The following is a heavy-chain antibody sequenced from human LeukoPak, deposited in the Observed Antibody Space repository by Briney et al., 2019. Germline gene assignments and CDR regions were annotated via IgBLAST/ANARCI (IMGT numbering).Heavy chain of an antibody. J-gene: IGHJ4*02. D-gene: IGHD6-13*01. Sequence: SETLSLTCTVSAGSISNYYWSWIRQPPGKGLEWIGYISYSGSTNYNPSLKSRVTISVDTSKNQFSLKLSSVTAADTAVYYCARLGPAAGTSFDYWGQGTLITVSS. V-gene: IGHV4-59*08. CDR1: AGSISNYY. CDR2: ISYSGST. CDR3: ARLGPAAGTSFDY.